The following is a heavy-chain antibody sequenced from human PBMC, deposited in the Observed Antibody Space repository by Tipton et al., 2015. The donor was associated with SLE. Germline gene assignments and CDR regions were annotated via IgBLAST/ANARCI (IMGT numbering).Heavy chain of an antibody. Sequence: SLRLSCAASGFIFGDSHMSWIRQAPGKGLEWISYISSSSNVIYYADSVKGRFTISRDNANNSLYLQMNTLRAEDTAVYYCARVVYYDFWSGSDYWGQGTLVTVSS. D-gene: IGHD3-3*01. CDR2: ISSSSNVI. CDR3: ARVVYYDFWSGSDY. V-gene: IGHV3-11*04. J-gene: IGHJ4*02. CDR1: GFIFGDSH.